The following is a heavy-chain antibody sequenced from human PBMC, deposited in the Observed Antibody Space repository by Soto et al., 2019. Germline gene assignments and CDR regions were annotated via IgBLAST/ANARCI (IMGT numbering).Heavy chain of an antibody. V-gene: IGHV1-69*12. CDR1: GGTFSSYG. Sequence: QVQLVQSGAEVKKPGSSVKVSCKASGGTFSSYGISWVRQAPGQGLEWMGGIIPIFGTANYAQKFQGRVTITADESTSTAYMELSRLRSDDAAVYGCARAVEQSYYCCGMDVWGQGTTVTVSS. CDR3: ARAVEQSYYCCGMDV. J-gene: IGHJ6*02. CDR2: IIPIFGTA.